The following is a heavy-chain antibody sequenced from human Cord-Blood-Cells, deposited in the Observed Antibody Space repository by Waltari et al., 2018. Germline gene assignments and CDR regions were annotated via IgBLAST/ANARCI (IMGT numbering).Heavy chain of an antibody. D-gene: IGHD1-26*01. V-gene: IGHV3-48*02. J-gene: IGHJ5*02. CDR3: ARDLRKVGMGWFDP. CDR1: GFTFSSSS. CDR2: ISSSSSTI. Sequence: EVQLVESGGGLVQPGGSLRLSCAASGFTFSSSSMNWFRHAPGKGLEWVSYISSSSSTIYYADSVKGRFTISRDNAKNSLYLQMNSLRDEDTAVYYCARDLRKVGMGWFDPWGQGTLVTVSS.